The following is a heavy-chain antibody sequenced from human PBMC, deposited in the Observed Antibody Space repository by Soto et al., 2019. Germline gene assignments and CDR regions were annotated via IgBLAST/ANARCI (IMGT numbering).Heavy chain of an antibody. J-gene: IGHJ6*02. CDR3: AKDLPNEKIEPQYAMDV. Sequence: GALRLSCATSGFTFSTYAMNWVRQAPGKGLEWVSLISSSGRSTYYRGSVKGPFTISRHNSKNTLYLQMXSLRTEDTGIYYFAKDLPNEKIEPQYAMDVWG. V-gene: IGHV3-23*01. D-gene: IGHD2-2*01. CDR2: ISSSGRST. CDR1: GFTFSTYA.